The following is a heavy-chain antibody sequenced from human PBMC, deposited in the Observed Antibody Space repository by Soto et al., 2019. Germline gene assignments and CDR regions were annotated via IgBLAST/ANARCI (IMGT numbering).Heavy chain of an antibody. CDR3: AKDEGRFLKYYFNYGVDV. D-gene: IGHD3-3*01. V-gene: IGHV3-30*18. Sequence: QVHLVESGGGVVQPGRSLRLSCAASGFTFSSYGMHWVRQAPGKGLEWVAVISYDGSTKYYRESVKGRFTTSRDNSKNPLYLQIDSLRVEDTAVYYCAKDEGRFLKYYFNYGVDVWGLGTTVTVSS. J-gene: IGHJ6*02. CDR1: GFTFSSYG. CDR2: ISYDGSTK.